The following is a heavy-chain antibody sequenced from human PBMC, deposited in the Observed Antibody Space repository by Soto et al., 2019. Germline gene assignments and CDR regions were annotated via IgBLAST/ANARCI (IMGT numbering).Heavy chain of an antibody. CDR2: IYGGGTT. CDR3: VQTTGWPGFAF. Sequence: EVQLVESGGGLIQPGGSLRLSCAASGFTVSSKYMTWVRQAPGKGLEWVSVIYGGGTTYYADSVKGRFTISRDNSKNTFYLQRTRLRAEDTAVYYCVQTTGWPGFAFWGQGTLVTVSS. V-gene: IGHV3-53*01. D-gene: IGHD6-19*01. CDR1: GFTVSSKY. J-gene: IGHJ4*02.